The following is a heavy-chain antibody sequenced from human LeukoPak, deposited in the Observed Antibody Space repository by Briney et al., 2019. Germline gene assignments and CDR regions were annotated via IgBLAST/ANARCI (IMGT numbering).Heavy chain of an antibody. V-gene: IGHV3-74*01. Sequence: GGSLRLSCAASGFSFSSYWMHWVRQAPGKGLVWVSRINGDGSDTNYADSVKGRFTISRDNAKNTLFLQVNSLRAEDTAVYYCVRDPPQREELFDYWGRGTLVTVSS. CDR3: VRDPPQREELFDY. J-gene: IGHJ4*02. D-gene: IGHD1-26*01. CDR1: GFSFSSYW. CDR2: INGDGSDT.